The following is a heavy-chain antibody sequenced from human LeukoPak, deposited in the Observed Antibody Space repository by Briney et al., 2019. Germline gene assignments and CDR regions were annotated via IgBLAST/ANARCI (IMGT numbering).Heavy chain of an antibody. V-gene: IGHV3-7*01. CDR2: IKKTGSET. Sequence: GGSLRLSCAASGFTFSHFWMSWVRQAPGKGLEWVAYIKKTGSETYYVDSVKGRFTITRDNTRSSLFLQMYSLGAEDTAVYFCAREDGYCSGGNCYSYFDSWGQGTLVTVSS. D-gene: IGHD2-15*01. J-gene: IGHJ4*02. CDR1: GFTFSHFW. CDR3: AREDGYCSGGNCYSYFDS.